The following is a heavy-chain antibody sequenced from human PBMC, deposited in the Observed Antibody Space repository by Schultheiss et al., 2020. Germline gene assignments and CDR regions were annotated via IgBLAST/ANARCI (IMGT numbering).Heavy chain of an antibody. Sequence: GESLKISCAASGFTFSSYAMHWVRQAPGKGLEWVAVISYDGSNKYYADSVKGRFTISRDNSKNTLYLQMNSLRAEDTAVYYCARTPYYDSSGYYVYWGQGTLVTVSS. J-gene: IGHJ4*02. V-gene: IGHV3-30-3*01. D-gene: IGHD3-22*01. CDR3: ARTPYYDSSGYYVY. CDR2: ISYDGSNK. CDR1: GFTFSSYA.